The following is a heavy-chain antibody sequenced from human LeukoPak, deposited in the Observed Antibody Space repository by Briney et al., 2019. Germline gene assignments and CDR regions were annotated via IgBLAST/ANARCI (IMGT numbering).Heavy chain of an antibody. D-gene: IGHD1-26*01. J-gene: IGHJ6*03. V-gene: IGHV1-8*03. CDR2: MNPNSGNT. CDR1: GYTFTSYD. CDR3: ARGESGSYGYYYYYMDV. Sequence: ASVKVSCKASGYTFTSYDINWARQATGQGLEWMGWMNPNSGNTGYAQKFQGRVTITRNTSISTAYMELSSLRSEDTAVYYCARGESGSYGYYYYYMDVWGKGTTVTVSS.